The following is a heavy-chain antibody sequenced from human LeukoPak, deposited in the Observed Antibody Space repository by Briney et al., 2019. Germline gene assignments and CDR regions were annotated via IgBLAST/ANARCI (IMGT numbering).Heavy chain of an antibody. J-gene: IGHJ5*02. CDR1: GGSISSSTYY. CDR3: ARNNAPSFSSGWYGWFDP. D-gene: IGHD6-19*01. V-gene: IGHV4-61*05. Sequence: SETLSLTCTVSGGSISSSTYYRGWIRQPPGKGLEWIGYIYYSGSTNYNPSLKSRVTISVDTSKNQFSLKLSSVTAADTAVYYCARNNAPSFSSGWYGWFDPWGQGTLVTVSS. CDR2: IYYSGST.